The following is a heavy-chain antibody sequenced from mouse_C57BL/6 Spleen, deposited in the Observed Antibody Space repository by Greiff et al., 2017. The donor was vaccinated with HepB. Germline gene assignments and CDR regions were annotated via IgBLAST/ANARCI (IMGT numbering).Heavy chain of an antibody. CDR1: GFSLTSYG. V-gene: IGHV2-2*01. CDR3: ARITTVVAPGFDV. Sequence: QVQLKQSGPGLVQPSQSLSITCTVSGFSLTSYGVHWVRQSPGKGLEWLGVIWSGGSTDYNAAFISRLSISKDNSKSQVFFKMNSLQADDTAIYYCARITTVVAPGFDVLGTGTTVTVSS. D-gene: IGHD1-1*01. J-gene: IGHJ1*03. CDR2: IWSGGST.